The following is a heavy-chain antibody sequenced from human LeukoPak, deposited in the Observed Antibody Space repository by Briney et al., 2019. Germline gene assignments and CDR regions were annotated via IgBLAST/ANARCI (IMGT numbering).Heavy chain of an antibody. CDR3: ARVDYGYGYYFDY. V-gene: IGHV1-24*01. D-gene: IGHD5-18*01. CDR2: FDPEDGET. CDR1: GYTLSKLS. Sequence: ASVKVSCKAPGYTLSKLSIHWVRQPSGKGLEWMGAFDPEDGETIYAQEFQGRATMTADTSTDTAYMELSSLTSDDTAVYYCARVDYGYGYYFDYWGQGTLVTVSS. J-gene: IGHJ4*02.